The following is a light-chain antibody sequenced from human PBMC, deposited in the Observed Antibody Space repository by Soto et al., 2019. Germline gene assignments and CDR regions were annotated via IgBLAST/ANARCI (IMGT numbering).Light chain of an antibody. CDR2: GAS. CDR1: ESVNNNY. V-gene: IGKV3-20*01. CDR3: QVYGRSPLKLT. J-gene: IGKJ1*01. Sequence: EIVLTQSPGTLSLSPGERATLPCRASESVNNNYLAWYQQKPGQAPRLLIYGASSRATGIPDRFGGSGSGTDFTLTISRLESEDFAVYYCQVYGRSPLKLTFGPGTKVDIX.